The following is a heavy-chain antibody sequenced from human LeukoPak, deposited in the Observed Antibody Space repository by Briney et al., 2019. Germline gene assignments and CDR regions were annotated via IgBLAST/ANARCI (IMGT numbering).Heavy chain of an antibody. Sequence: KASETLSLTCAVYGGSFSGYYWSWIRQPPGKGLEWIGEINHSGSTNYNPSLKSRVTISVDTSKNQFSLKLSSVTAADTAVYYCARRGRSSGYYPAAFDIWGQGTMVTVSS. V-gene: IGHV4-34*01. D-gene: IGHD3-22*01. CDR2: INHSGST. CDR1: GGSFSGYY. J-gene: IGHJ3*02. CDR3: ARRGRSSGYYPAAFDI.